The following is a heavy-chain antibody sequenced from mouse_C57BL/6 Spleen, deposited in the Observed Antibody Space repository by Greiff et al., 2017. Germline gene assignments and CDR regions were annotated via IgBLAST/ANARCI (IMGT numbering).Heavy chain of an antibody. V-gene: IGHV8-8*01. J-gene: IGHJ4*01. CDR2: IWWDDDK. D-gene: IGHD1-1*01. CDR3: ARIRYYGSSYSYAMDD. Sequence: QVTLKVSGPGILQPSQTLSLTCSFSGFSLSTFGMGVGWIRQPSGKGLGWLAHIWWDDDKYYNPALKSRLTISKATSKNQVFLKNANVDTADTATYYCARIRYYGSSYSYAMDDWGQRTSGTVSS. CDR1: GFSLSTFGMG.